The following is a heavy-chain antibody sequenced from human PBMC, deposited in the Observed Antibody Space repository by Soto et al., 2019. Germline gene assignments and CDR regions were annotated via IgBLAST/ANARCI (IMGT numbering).Heavy chain of an antibody. CDR2: FDPEDGET. CDR3: ATDGGIVGAILGVSVGY. V-gene: IGHV1-24*01. Sequence: QVQLVQSGAEVKKPGASVKVSCKVSGYTLTELSMHWVRQAPGKGLESMGGFDPEDGETIYAQKFHGRVTMTEDTSTDTAYMELSSLRSEDTAVYYCATDGGIVGAILGVSVGYWGQGTLVIVSS. D-gene: IGHD1-26*01. J-gene: IGHJ4*02. CDR1: GYTLTELS.